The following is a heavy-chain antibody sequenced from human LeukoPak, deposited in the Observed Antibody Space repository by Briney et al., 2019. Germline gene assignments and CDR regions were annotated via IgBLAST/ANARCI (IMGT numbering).Heavy chain of an antibody. CDR1: GFTFSSYA. Sequence: GGSLRLSCAASGFTFSSYAMHWVRQAPGKGLEWVAVISYDGSNKYYADSVKGRFTISRDNSKNTLYLQMNSLRAEDTAVYYCASRQWLDPYYYYYGMDVWGQGTTVTVSS. V-gene: IGHV3-30-3*01. CDR3: ASRQWLDPYYYYYGMDV. D-gene: IGHD6-19*01. J-gene: IGHJ6*02. CDR2: ISYDGSNK.